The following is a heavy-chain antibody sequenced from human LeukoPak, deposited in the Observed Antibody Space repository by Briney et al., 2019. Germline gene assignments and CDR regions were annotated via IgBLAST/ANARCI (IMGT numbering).Heavy chain of an antibody. D-gene: IGHD4-17*01. CDR3: AKDPLPDKGTRSFTVTTGNWFDP. CDR2: ISGSGGST. V-gene: IGHV3-23*01. Sequence: TGGSLRLSCAASGFTFSSYAMSWVRQAPGKGLEWVSAISGSGGSTYLADSVQGRFTISRDNSKNTLYLQMNSLRAEDTAVYYCAKDPLPDKGTRSFTVTTGNWFDPWGQGTLVTVSS. CDR1: GFTFSSYA. J-gene: IGHJ5*02.